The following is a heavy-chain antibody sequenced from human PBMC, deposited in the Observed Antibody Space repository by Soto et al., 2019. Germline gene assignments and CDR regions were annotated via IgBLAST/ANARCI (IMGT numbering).Heavy chain of an antibody. D-gene: IGHD3-9*01. CDR3: ASWYDILTGYAFDY. CDR1: GGTFSSYT. CDR2: IIPILGIA. J-gene: IGHJ4*02. Sequence: QVQLVQSGAEVKKPGSSVKVSCKASGGTFSSYTISWVRQAPGQGLEWMGRIIPILGIANYGQKFQGRVTITADKSTSTAYMELSSLRSEDTAVYYCASWYDILTGYAFDYWGQGTLVTVSS. V-gene: IGHV1-69*02.